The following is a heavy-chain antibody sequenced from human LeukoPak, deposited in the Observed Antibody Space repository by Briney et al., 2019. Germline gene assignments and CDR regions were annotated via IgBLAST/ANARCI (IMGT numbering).Heavy chain of an antibody. J-gene: IGHJ4*02. CDR3: ARSRWPEDY. CDR2: INQDGTDT. CDR1: GFTFTNYW. V-gene: IGHV3-7*01. D-gene: IGHD4-23*01. Sequence: GGSLRLSCAASGFTFTNYWMSWVRQAPGKGLESVANINQDGTDTNYVDSVKGRFTISRDNAKNSVYLQMNGLRAEDTAVYYCARSRWPEDYWGQGTLVTVSS.